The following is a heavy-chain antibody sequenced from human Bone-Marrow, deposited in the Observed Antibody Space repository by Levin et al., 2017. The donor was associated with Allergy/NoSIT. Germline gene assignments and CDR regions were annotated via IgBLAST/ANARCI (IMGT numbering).Heavy chain of an antibody. CDR2: INHSGST. V-gene: IGHV4-34*01. D-gene: IGHD5-12*01. J-gene: IGHJ3*02. CDR3: ARGSGPGGVATVGGWAFDI. CDR1: GGSFSGYY. Sequence: SETLSLTCAVYGGSFSGYYWSWIRQPPGKGLEWIGEINHSGSTNYNPSLKSRVTISVDTSKNQFSLKLSSVTAADTAVYYCARGSGPGGVATVGGWAFDIWGQGTMVTVSS.